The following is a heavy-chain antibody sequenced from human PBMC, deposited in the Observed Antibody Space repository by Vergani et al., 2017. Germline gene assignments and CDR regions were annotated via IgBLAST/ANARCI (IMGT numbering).Heavy chain of an antibody. CDR2: INNDGHT. D-gene: IGHD3-10*01. CDR1: GESFSSFY. CDR3: VRTDALXFGHTKDGGCFDP. Sequence: QVQLQQWGAGVVKPSGTLALTFAVFGESFSSFYWSWIRQPPGKGLEWVGEINNDGHTNYNPSLESRVTVSRYTTKNQFSLNLMSVTAADTAMYYCVRTDALXFGHTKDGGCFDPWGQGTLVTVTS. J-gene: IGHJ5*02. V-gene: IGHV4-34*02.